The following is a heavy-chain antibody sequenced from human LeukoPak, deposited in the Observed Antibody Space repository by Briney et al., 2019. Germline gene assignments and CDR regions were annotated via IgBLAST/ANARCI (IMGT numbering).Heavy chain of an antibody. D-gene: IGHD1-1*01. Sequence: GGSLRLSCAASGFTFSSYSMNWVRQAPGKGLEWVSYISSSSSTIYYADSVKGRFTISRDNAKNSLYLQMNSLRAEDTAVYYCATLRKSLWIPEFDFWGQGTLVTVSS. CDR3: ATLRKSLWIPEFDF. CDR2: ISSSSSTI. J-gene: IGHJ4*02. CDR1: GFTFSSYS. V-gene: IGHV3-48*01.